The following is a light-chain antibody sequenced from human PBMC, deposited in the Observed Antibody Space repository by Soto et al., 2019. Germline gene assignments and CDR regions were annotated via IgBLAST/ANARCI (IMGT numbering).Light chain of an antibody. CDR3: LQDYNYPWT. CDR1: QGIRND. CDR2: DVS. J-gene: IGKJ1*01. Sequence: AIQMTQSPSSLSASVGDRVTITCRASQGIRNDLGWYQQKPGKAPKLLMFDVSSLQSGVPSRFSSSGSGTDFTLTISSLQPEDFGTYSCLQDYNYPWTFGQGTKVEIK. V-gene: IGKV1-6*01.